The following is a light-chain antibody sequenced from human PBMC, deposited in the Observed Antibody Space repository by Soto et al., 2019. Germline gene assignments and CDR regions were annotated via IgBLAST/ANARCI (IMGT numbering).Light chain of an antibody. Sequence: EIVMTQSPATLSVSPGEGATLSCRASQSIHSNLAWYQQKPGQAPRLLIYGASTRATGIPARFSGGGSGTEFTLIISSLQSEDFSVYYCQQYNSWPPGTFGQGTKLEIK. CDR1: QSIHSN. V-gene: IGKV3-15*01. CDR3: QQYNSWPPGT. J-gene: IGKJ2*02. CDR2: GAS.